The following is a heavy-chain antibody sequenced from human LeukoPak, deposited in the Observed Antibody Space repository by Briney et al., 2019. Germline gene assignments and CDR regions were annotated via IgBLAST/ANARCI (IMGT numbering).Heavy chain of an antibody. CDR3: ARRQPSYFDY. CDR1: GDSISSSSYY. V-gene: IGHV4-39*01. J-gene: IGHJ4*02. Sequence: PSETLSLTCTVSGDSISSSSYYWGWIRQPPGKGLEWIGSIYYSGSTYYNPSLKSRVTISVDTSKNQFSLKLSSVTAADTAVYYCARRQPSYFDYWGQGTLVTVSS. CDR2: IYYSGST.